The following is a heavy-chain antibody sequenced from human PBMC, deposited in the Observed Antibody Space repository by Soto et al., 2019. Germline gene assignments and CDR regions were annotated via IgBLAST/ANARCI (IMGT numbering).Heavy chain of an antibody. V-gene: IGHV4-31*03. CDR1: GDSISSGGYF. J-gene: IGHJ4*02. CDR3: ARGPGI. Sequence: QVQLQESGPGLVKPSQTLSLTCTVSGDSISSGGYFWNWIRQHPGKGLEWIGYIYYSGSTDYNPSLKSRVTISVDTSKNQFSLKLSSVTAADTAVYYCARGPGIWGQGTLVTASS. CDR2: IYYSGST.